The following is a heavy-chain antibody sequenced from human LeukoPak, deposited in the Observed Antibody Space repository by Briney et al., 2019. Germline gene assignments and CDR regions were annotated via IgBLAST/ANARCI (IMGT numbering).Heavy chain of an antibody. Sequence: GGSLRLSCAASGFTFSSYAMSWVRQAPGKGLEWVSAISGSGGSTYYADSVKGRFTISRDNSKNTLYLQMNSLRAEDTAVYYCAKTDIVVVPAAIRGYYFDYWGQGTLVTVSS. J-gene: IGHJ4*02. V-gene: IGHV3-23*01. CDR1: GFTFSSYA. CDR3: AKTDIVVVPAAIRGYYFDY. CDR2: ISGSGGST. D-gene: IGHD2-2*02.